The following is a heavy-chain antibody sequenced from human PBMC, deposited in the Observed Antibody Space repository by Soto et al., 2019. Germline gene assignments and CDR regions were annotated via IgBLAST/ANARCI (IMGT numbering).Heavy chain of an antibody. CDR1: GGSISSSNW. J-gene: IGHJ4*02. CDR2: IYHSGST. Sequence: QVQLQESGPGLVKPSGTLSLTCAVSGGSISSSNWWSWVRQPPGKGLEWIGEIYHSGSTNYNPSLKSRVSLSVDKSKSQFSPKMSSVNAADTAVYYCAREETMWQQPRGFDYWGQGTLVTVSS. CDR3: AREETMWQQPRGFDY. D-gene: IGHD6-13*01. V-gene: IGHV4-4*02.